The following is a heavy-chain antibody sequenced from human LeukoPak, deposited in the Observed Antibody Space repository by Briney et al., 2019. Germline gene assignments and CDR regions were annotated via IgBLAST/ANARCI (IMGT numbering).Heavy chain of an antibody. J-gene: IGHJ5*02. CDR3: ARGLWWCSTRRGCWFDP. Sequence: PSETLSLTCAVYGGSFSGYYWSWIRQPPGKGLEWIGEINHSGSTNYNPSLKSRVTISVDTSKNQFSLKLSSVIAADTAVYYCARGLWWCSTRRGCWFDPWGQGTLVTVSS. CDR2: INHSGST. V-gene: IGHV4-34*01. D-gene: IGHD2-8*02. CDR1: GGSFSGYY.